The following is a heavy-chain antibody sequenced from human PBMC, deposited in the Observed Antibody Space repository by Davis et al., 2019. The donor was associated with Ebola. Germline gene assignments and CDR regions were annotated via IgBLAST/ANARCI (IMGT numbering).Heavy chain of an antibody. CDR2: INGGNGDT. V-gene: IGHV1-3*01. CDR1: GYIFTRYS. CDR3: ARDEDV. J-gene: IGHJ6*02. Sequence: ASVQVSCKPSGYIFTRYSIHWVRQAPGEGLEWVGWINGGNGDTKCSQKFQGRVTFTRDASASTAYMELSSLRSEDTAMYYCARDEDVWGQGTTVTVSS.